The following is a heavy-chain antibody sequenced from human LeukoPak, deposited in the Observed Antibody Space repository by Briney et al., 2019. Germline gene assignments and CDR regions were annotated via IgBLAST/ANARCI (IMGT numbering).Heavy chain of an antibody. CDR3: ARGPIYDTRN. D-gene: IGHD3-22*01. J-gene: IGHJ3*01. CDR1: GYTLTGYY. V-gene: IGHV1-2*02. CDR2: INPNSGVT. Sequence: GASVKVSCKASGYTLTGYYMHWVRQAPGQGLEWMGWINPNSGVTNYAQKFQGRVTMTRDTSISTAYMEPTRLRYDDTAVYYCARGPIYDTRNWGQGTMVTVSS.